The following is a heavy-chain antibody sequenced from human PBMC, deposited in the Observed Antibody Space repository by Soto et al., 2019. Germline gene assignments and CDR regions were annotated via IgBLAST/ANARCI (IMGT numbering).Heavy chain of an antibody. CDR3: AKGQEYDFWSGYNWFDP. CDR2: ISGSGGST. J-gene: IGHJ5*02. CDR1: GFTFSSYA. Sequence: LRLSCAASGFTFSSYAMSWVRQAPGKGLEWVSAISGSGGSTYYADSVKGRFTISRDNSKNTLYLQMNSLRAEDTAVYYCAKGQEYDFWSGYNWFDPWGQGTLVTVS. D-gene: IGHD3-3*01. V-gene: IGHV3-23*01.